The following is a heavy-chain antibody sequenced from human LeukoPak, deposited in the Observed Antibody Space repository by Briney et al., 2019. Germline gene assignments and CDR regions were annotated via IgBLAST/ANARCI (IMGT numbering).Heavy chain of an antibody. V-gene: IGHV3-30*04. J-gene: IGHJ4*02. CDR3: ARDRHKYNYDSGGYPPY. CDR1: GFTFSNYA. D-gene: IGHD3-22*01. CDR2: ISYEGKNT. Sequence: PGGSLRLSCAASGFTFSNYAMHWVRQAPGKGLDWVAVISYEGKNTYYADSVKGRFTISRDNAKNSLYLQMNTLRAEDTAVYYCARDRHKYNYDSGGYPPYWGQGTLVTVSS.